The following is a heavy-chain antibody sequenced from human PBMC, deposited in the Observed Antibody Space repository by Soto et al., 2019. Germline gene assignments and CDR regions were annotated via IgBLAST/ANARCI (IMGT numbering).Heavy chain of an antibody. CDR2: ICYSGST. J-gene: IGHJ6*03. CDR3: ARVRSVYYYYYYMDV. D-gene: IGHD3-3*01. V-gene: IGHV4-39*01. CDR1: GGSISSSSYY. Sequence: SEPLCLTCTFSGGSISSSSYYWGWIRQPPGKGLEWVGSICYSGSTYYNPSSKSRVTIPVDTSKNQFSLKLSSVTAADTAVYYCARVRSVYYYYYYMDVWGKGTTVTVSS.